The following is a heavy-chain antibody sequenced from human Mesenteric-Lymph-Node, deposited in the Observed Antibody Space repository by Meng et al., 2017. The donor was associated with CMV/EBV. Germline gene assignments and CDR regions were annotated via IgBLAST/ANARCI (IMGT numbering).Heavy chain of an antibody. CDR2: INSDGSST. V-gene: IGHV3-74*01. D-gene: IGHD2-2*01. Sequence: GESLKISCAASGFTFSSYWMHWVRQAPGKGLVWVSRINSDGSSTSYADSVKGRFSISRDNAKNMLYLQMNSLRAEDTAVYYCTRDVLVVEPAARYYYGMDVWGQGTTVTVSS. CDR3: TRDVLVVEPAARYYYGMDV. CDR1: GFTFSSYW. J-gene: IGHJ6*02.